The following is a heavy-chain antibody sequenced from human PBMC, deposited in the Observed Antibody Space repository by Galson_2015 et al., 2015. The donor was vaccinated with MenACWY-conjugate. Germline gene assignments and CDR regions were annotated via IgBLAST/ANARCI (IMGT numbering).Heavy chain of an antibody. CDR3: ASRGNFEPFHY. Sequence: SLRLSCAASGFTVSTNDMSWVRQAPGKGLEWGTVIVSGVSTNYADSVKGRFTISRDNSKNTVYLEMNSLRAEDRAVYYCASRGNFEPFHYWGQGTLVTVSS. CDR1: GFTVSTND. CDR2: IVSGVST. D-gene: IGHD1-7*01. J-gene: IGHJ4*02. V-gene: IGHV3-53*01.